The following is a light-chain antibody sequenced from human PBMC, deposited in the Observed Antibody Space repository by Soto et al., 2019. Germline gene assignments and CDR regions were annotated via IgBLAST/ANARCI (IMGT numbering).Light chain of an antibody. J-gene: IGKJ2*01. V-gene: IGKV3-20*01. CDR3: QQYGSSLPYA. CDR2: GAS. Sequence: EIVLTQSPGTLSLSPGERATLSCRASPSVSSSYLAWYQQKPGQAPRLLIYGASSRATGNPDRFSGSGTGTDFTLTISRLEPEDFAVYYCQQYGSSLPYAFGQGTKLEIK. CDR1: PSVSSSY.